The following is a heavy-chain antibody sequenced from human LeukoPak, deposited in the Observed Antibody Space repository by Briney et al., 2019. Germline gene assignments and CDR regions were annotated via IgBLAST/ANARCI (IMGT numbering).Heavy chain of an antibody. Sequence: SETLSLTCTVSGGSISSYYWSWIRQPPGKGLEWIGYIYYSGTTNYNPSLKSRVTIAVDTSKNQFSLELSSVTAADTAVYYCARGVYIAAAQYGYWGQGTLVTVSS. CDR1: GGSISSYY. J-gene: IGHJ4*02. CDR2: IYYSGTT. D-gene: IGHD6-13*01. V-gene: IGHV4-59*01. CDR3: ARGVYIAAAQYGY.